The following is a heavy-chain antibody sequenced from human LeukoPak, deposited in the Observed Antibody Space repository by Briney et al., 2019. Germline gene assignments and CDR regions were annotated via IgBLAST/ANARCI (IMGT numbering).Heavy chain of an antibody. J-gene: IGHJ4*02. D-gene: IGHD1-26*01. CDR2: ISAYNGNT. CDR1: GYTFTSYG. Sequence: ASVKVSCKASGYTFTSYGISWVRQAPGQGLEWMGWISAYNGNTNYAQKLQGRVTVTTDTSTSTAYMELRSLRSDDTAVYYCARDRRVGGIMGYFDYWGQGALVTVSS. V-gene: IGHV1-18*01. CDR3: ARDRRVGGIMGYFDY.